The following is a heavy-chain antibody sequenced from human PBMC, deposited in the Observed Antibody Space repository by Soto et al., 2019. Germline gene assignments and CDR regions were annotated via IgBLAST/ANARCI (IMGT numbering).Heavy chain of an antibody. Sequence: ASVKVSCKASGGTFNTSGISWVRQAPGQGIEWMGGIIPLFGTTNYAQRFKGRATITADESTNTVHMELSSLRFGDTAIYYCARARGTSWYNWFDPWGQGTLVTVSS. CDR1: GGTFNTSG. J-gene: IGHJ5*02. V-gene: IGHV1-69*13. D-gene: IGHD1-26*01. CDR2: IIPLFGTT. CDR3: ARARGTSWYNWFDP.